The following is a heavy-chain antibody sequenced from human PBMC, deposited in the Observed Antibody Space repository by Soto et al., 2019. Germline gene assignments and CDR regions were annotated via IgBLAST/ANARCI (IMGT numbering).Heavy chain of an antibody. V-gene: IGHV2-70*01. CDR1: GFSLSTSGMS. Sequence: SGPTLVNPTQTLTLTCTFSGFSLSTSGMSVSWIRQPPGKALEWLALIDWDDDKYYSTSLKTRLTISKDTSKNQVVLTMTNMDPVDTATYYCARGGRDGYNYLDLDYWGQGTLVTVSS. D-gene: IGHD5-12*01. CDR3: ARGGRDGYNYLDLDY. CDR2: IDWDDDK. J-gene: IGHJ4*02.